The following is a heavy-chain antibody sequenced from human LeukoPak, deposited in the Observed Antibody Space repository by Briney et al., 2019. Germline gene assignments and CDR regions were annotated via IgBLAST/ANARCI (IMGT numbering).Heavy chain of an antibody. J-gene: IGHJ4*02. V-gene: IGHV1-69*06. Sequence: SVRVSCKAPGGTFSSYAVSWVRQAPGRGLEWMGRIIPIFDTADYTQRFQDRVTFSADKSTGTAFMELTSLRSDDTATYYCVRDYDTSGPQTTYFDFWGRGTLVTVSS. D-gene: IGHD3-22*01. CDR1: GGTFSSYA. CDR2: IIPIFDTA. CDR3: VRDYDTSGPQTTYFDF.